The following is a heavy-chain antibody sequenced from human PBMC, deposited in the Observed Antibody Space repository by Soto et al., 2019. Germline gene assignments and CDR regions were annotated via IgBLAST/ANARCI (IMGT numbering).Heavy chain of an antibody. CDR2: IWNDGSNE. V-gene: IGHV3-33*01. D-gene: IGHD3-22*01. J-gene: IGHJ4*02. CDR3: AIDQTDSGGYSDS. Sequence: QVQLVESGGGVVQPGGSLRLSCEASGFTFSTYGMHWIRQAPGKGLEWLAIIWNDGSNEYYADSVKGRFTISRDNSKNTLYLQLNNLRAEDTAVYFCAIDQTDSGGYSDSWGQGTLFTVSS. CDR1: GFTFSTYG.